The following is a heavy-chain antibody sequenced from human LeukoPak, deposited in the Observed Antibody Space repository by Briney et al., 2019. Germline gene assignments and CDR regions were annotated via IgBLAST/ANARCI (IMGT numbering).Heavy chain of an antibody. D-gene: IGHD2-2*01. CDR1: GGSTSSNNW. Sequence: SGTLSLTCAVSGGSTSSNNWWSWVRQPPGKGLEWIGEIYHSGSTNYNPSLKSRVTISVDKSKNQFSLKLSSVTAADTAVYYCARGKVPDSYFYMDVWGKGTTVTVSS. CDR3: ARGKVPDSYFYMDV. CDR2: IYHSGST. J-gene: IGHJ6*03. V-gene: IGHV4-4*02.